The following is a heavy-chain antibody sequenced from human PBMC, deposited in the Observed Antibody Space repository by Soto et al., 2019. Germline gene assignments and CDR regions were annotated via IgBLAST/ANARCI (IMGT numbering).Heavy chain of an antibody. CDR3: ARNYYDNSGGVDY. D-gene: IGHD3-22*01. V-gene: IGHV3-53*01. CDR2: IYSGGST. CDR1: GFTVSSNY. J-gene: IGHJ4*02. Sequence: PGGSLRLSCAASGFTVSSNYMSWVRQAPGKGLEWVSVIYSGGSTYYADSVKGRFTISRDNSKNTLYLQMNSLRAEDTAVYYCARNYYDNSGGVDYWGQGTLVTISS.